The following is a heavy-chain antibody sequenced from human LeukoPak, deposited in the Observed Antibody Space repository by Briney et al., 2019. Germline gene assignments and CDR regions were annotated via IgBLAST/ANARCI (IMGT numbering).Heavy chain of an antibody. V-gene: IGHV4-31*03. CDR1: GGSISSGGYD. D-gene: IGHD2-15*01. J-gene: IGHJ4*02. Sequence: SQTLSLTCTVSGGSISSGGYDWSWIRQHPEKGLEWIGYIYYSGSTYYNPSLKSRVTISVDTSKNQFSLKLSSVAAADTAVYYCAREGGGGDFDYWGQGTLVTVSS. CDR2: IYYSGST. CDR3: AREGGGGDFDY.